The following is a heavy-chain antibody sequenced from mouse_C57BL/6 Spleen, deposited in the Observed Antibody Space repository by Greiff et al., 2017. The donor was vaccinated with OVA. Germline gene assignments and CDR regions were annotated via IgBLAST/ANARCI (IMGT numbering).Heavy chain of an antibody. D-gene: IGHD2-1*01. CDR2: IDPSDSYT. Sequence: QVQLQQPGAELVKPGASVKLSCKASGYTFTSYWMQWVEQRPGQGLEWIGEIDPSDSYTNYNQKFKGKATLTVDTSSSTAYMQLSSLTSEDSAVYYCARLGNYSAWFAYWGQGTLVTVSA. V-gene: IGHV1-50*01. CDR3: ARLGNYSAWFAY. J-gene: IGHJ3*01. CDR1: GYTFTSYW.